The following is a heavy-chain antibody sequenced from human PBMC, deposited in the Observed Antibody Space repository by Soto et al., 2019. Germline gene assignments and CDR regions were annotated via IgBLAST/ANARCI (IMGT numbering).Heavy chain of an antibody. J-gene: IGHJ4*02. CDR2: IKGDGSET. D-gene: IGHD5-12*01. CDR1: GFTFSSYW. CDR3: LRGTSGYGNFYY. Sequence: PGGSLRLSCAASGFTFSSYWMHWVRQAPGKGLVWVSRIKGDGSETNYADSVKGRFTISRDNAKNTLYLQLNSLRAEETAVYYCLRGTSGYGNFYYWGQGTRVTVSS. V-gene: IGHV3-74*01.